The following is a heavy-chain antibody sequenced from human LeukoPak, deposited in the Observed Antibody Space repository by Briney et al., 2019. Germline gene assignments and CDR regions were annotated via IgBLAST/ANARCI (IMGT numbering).Heavy chain of an antibody. D-gene: IGHD2-8*01. V-gene: IGHV3-23*01. CDR3: AGVMVYADYYYYYMDV. CDR1: GFTFSSYA. Sequence: AGGSLRLSCAASGFTFSSYAMSWVRQAPGKGLEWVSAISGSGGSTYYADSVKGRFTISRDNSKNTLYLQMNSLRAEDTAVYYRAGVMVYADYYYYYMDVWGKGTTVTVSS. J-gene: IGHJ6*03. CDR2: ISGSGGST.